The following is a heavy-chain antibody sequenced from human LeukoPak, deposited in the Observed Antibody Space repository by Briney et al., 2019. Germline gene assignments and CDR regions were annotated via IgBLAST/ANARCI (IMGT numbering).Heavy chain of an antibody. CDR1: GGSFSGYH. D-gene: IGHD2-2*01. Sequence: SETLSLTCAVYGGSFSGYHWNWIRQPPGRGLEWIGEIIHSGGTNYKSSLKSRVTTSLDTSKNQSSLQLSSVTAADTAVYFCARGNLVVVPAAQRAYSYMDVWGNGTTVTVSS. J-gene: IGHJ6*03. CDR3: ARGNLVVVPAAQRAYSYMDV. V-gene: IGHV4-34*01. CDR2: IIHSGGT.